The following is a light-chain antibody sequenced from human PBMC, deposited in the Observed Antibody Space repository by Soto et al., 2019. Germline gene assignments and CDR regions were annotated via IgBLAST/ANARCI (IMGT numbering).Light chain of an antibody. V-gene: IGLV2-8*01. CDR1: SSDVGGYNY. CDR2: EIS. J-gene: IGLJ1*01. Sequence: QSVLTQPPSASGSPGQSVTISCTGTSSDVGGYNYVSWYQQHPGKAPKLMIYEISKRPSGVPDRCAGSKSGNTASLTVSGLQAEDEADYYCSSYANTNNLPYVFGTGTKVTVL. CDR3: SSYANTNNLPYV.